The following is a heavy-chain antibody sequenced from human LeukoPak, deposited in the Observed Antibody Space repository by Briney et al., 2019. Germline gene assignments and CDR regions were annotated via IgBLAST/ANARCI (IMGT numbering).Heavy chain of an antibody. J-gene: IGHJ6*02. Sequence: GGSLRLSCAASGFIFSSYGMNWVRQAPGKGLEWVAVIWYDGSNKYYADSVKGRFTISRDSSKNTLYLQMNSLRAEDTAVYYCARDFDEMGTTYYYGMDVWGQGTTVTVSS. CDR2: IWYDGSNK. D-gene: IGHD5-24*01. V-gene: IGHV3-33*01. CDR1: GFIFSSYG. CDR3: ARDFDEMGTTYYYGMDV.